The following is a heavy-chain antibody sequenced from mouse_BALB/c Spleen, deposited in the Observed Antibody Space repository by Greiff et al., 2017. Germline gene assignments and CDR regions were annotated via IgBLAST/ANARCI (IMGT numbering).Heavy chain of an antibody. D-gene: IGHD2-4*01. CDR2: INPGSGGT. J-gene: IGHJ4*01. CDR1: GYAFTNYL. CDR3: ARFDYDEGGAMDY. Sequence: VKLQESGAELVRPGTSVKVSCKASGYAFTNYLIEWVKQRPGQGLEWIGVINPGSGGTNYNEKFKGKATLTADKSSSTAYMQLSSLTSDDSAVYFCARFDYDEGGAMDYWGQGTSVTVSS. V-gene: IGHV1-54*03.